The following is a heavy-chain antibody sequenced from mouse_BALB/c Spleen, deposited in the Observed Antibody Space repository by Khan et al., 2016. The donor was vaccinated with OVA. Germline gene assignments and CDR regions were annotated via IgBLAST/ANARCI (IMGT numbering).Heavy chain of an antibody. CDR3: ARTARIKD. CDR1: GYSITSGYG. D-gene: IGHD1-2*01. J-gene: IGHJ2*01. Sequence: EVQLQESGPGLVKPSQSLSLTCTVTGYSITSGYGWNWIRQFPGNKLEWMGYISYSGSTNYNPPLKSRISITRDPSKNTVSLQMNYVTTEDTATYYCARTARIKDWGKGTTLTVSS. V-gene: IGHV3-2*02. CDR2: ISYSGST.